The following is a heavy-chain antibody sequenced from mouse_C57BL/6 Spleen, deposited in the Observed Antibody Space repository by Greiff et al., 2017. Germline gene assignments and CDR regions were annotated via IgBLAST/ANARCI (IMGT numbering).Heavy chain of an antibody. D-gene: IGHD2-1*01. CDR2: IYPGSGST. Sequence: QVQLQQPGAELVKPGASVKMSCKASGYTFTSYWITWVKQRPGQGLEWIGDIYPGSGSTNYNEKFKSKATLTVDTSSSTAYMQLSSLTSEDSAVYYCAREDYGNLDFDVWGTGTTVTVSS. V-gene: IGHV1-55*01. CDR1: GYTFTSYW. J-gene: IGHJ1*03. CDR3: AREDYGNLDFDV.